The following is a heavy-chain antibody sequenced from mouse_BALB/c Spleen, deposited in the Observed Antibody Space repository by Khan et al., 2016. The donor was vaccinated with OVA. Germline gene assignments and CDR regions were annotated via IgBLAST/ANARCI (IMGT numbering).Heavy chain of an antibody. D-gene: IGHD1-1*01. J-gene: IGHJ3*01. CDR1: GFTFSTYG. CDR2: VSTGGSYT. CDR3: TRLAYYYDSEGFAY. V-gene: IGHV5-6*01. Sequence: EVQLVESGGDLVKPGGSLKLSCAASGFTFSTYGMSWVRQAPDKRLEWVATVSTGGSYTYYPDSVKGRFTIYRDNAKNTQYLQMSGLESEDTAMFYCTRLAYYYDSEGFAYWGQGTLVTVSA.